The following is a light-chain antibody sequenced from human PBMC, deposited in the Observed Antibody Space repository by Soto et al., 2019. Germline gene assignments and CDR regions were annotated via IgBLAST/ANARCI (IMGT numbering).Light chain of an antibody. Sequence: EIVLTQSPDTLSLSPGERATLSCRASPSVGSSLAWYQQKPGQAPRLLIYDASNRATGIPARFSGSGSGTDFTLTISSLEPEDFAVYYCQQRSNWPPEVTFGPGTKVDIK. V-gene: IGKV3-11*01. J-gene: IGKJ3*01. CDR1: PSVGSS. CDR3: QQRSNWPPEVT. CDR2: DAS.